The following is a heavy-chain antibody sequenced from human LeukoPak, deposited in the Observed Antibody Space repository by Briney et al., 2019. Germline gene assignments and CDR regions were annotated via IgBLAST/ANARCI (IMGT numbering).Heavy chain of an antibody. CDR1: GYTFTSYY. Sequence: GASVKVSCKASGYTFTSYYIHWVRQAPGQGLEWMGIINPSGGSTSYAQKFQGRVTMTRDTSMSTVYMELSSLGSEDTAVYYCARDASLYSNYGWFDPWGQGTLVTVSS. CDR2: INPSGGST. J-gene: IGHJ5*02. D-gene: IGHD4-11*01. V-gene: IGHV1-46*01. CDR3: ARDASLYSNYGWFDP.